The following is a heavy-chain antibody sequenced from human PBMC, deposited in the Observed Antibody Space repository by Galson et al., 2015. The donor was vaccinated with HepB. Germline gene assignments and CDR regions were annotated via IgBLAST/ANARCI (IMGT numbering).Heavy chain of an antibody. D-gene: IGHD3-22*01. Sequence: SLRLSCAASGFTFSRYGMHWVRQAPGKGLEWVALIWYGGSNKYYADSVKGRFTISRDNSKNTLYLQMNSLRAEDTAVYYCARDSGEGDDSSDYNYGDGMDVWGQGTTVTVSS. CDR3: ARDSGEGDDSSDYNYGDGMDV. J-gene: IGHJ6*02. CDR2: IWYGGSNK. V-gene: IGHV3-33*01. CDR1: GFTFSRYG.